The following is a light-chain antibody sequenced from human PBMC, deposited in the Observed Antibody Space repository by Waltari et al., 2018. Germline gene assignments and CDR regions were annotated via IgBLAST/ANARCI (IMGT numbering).Light chain of an antibody. CDR3: QQSYSTPVT. V-gene: IGKV1-39*01. J-gene: IGKJ5*01. CDR1: QSISSY. CDR2: AAS. Sequence: DIQMTQSPSSLSASVGDRVTITCRASQSISSYLNWYQQKPGKAPKLLIYAASSLQSGVPSRFSGSGSGTDFTLNSSSLQPEDLATYYCQQSYSTPVTFGQGTRLEIK.